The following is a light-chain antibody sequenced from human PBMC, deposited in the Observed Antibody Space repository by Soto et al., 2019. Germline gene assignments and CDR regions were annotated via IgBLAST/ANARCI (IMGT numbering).Light chain of an antibody. Sequence: QLVLTQPPSASASLGASVKLTCTLSSGHNSYAIAWHQQQPEKGPRYLMKLNSDGSHSKGDGITDRFSGYSSGAERYPSISSLRSEEEADYFCQSWSTDIRVFGGGTKVTVL. J-gene: IGLJ3*02. CDR2: LNSDGSH. CDR3: QSWSTDIRV. V-gene: IGLV4-69*01. CDR1: SGHNSYA.